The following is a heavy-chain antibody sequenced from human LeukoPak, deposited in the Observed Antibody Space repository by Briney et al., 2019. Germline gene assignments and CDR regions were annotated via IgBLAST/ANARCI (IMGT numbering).Heavy chain of an antibody. J-gene: IGHJ4*02. CDR1: GGSISSCY. CDR2: IYYSGTT. D-gene: IGHD1-26*01. Sequence: PSETLSLTCTVSGGSISSCYRSWIRQPPGQGLEWIGYIYYSGTTDYNPSLKNRVTISVDTSNNQFSLKVSSVTAADTAVYYCARSSGGYRSFDYWGQGTLVPVSS. V-gene: IGHV4-59*01. CDR3: ARSSGGYRSFDY.